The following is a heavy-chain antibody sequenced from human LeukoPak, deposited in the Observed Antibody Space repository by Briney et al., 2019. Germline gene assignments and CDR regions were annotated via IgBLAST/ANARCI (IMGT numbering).Heavy chain of an antibody. V-gene: IGHV3-48*03. D-gene: IGHD1-26*01. CDR3: ARNTGSNRTVDS. CDR1: VFTFSSYE. CDR2: IRNSGTNT. Sequence: GGSLRLSCAASVFTFSSYEMNWVRHAPGKGLEGGSYIRNSGTNTYYADSVKELSTISRDNTQNSLYLELHTLRVEDTAVYYCARNTGSNRTVDSWGQGTLVTVSS. J-gene: IGHJ4*02.